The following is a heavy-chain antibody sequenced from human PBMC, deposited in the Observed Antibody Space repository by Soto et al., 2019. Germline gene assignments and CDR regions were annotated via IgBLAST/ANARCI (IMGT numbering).Heavy chain of an antibody. CDR1: GGSFNSYY. Sequence: SETLSLTFAVSGGSFNSYYWTWIRQPPGKGLEWIGEINHSGTTNYIPSLKSRLTISVDTSKNQFSLKLTSVTAADTAVYYCARGPSFFYCSSTSCSSTVWGQGTTVTVSS. CDR2: INHSGTT. V-gene: IGHV4-34*01. CDR3: ARGPSFFYCSSTSCSSTV. J-gene: IGHJ6*02. D-gene: IGHD2-2*01.